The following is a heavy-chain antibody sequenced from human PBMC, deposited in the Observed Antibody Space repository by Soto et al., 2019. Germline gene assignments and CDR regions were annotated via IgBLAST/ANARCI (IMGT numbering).Heavy chain of an antibody. Sequence: QVQLVQSGAEVKKPGASVKASCKASGYTFTSYAMHWVRQAPGQRLEWMGWINAGNGNTKYSQKFQGRVTITRDTSASTAYMELSSLRSEDTAVYYCARVSVYYYYYGMDVWGQGTTVTVSS. CDR1: GYTFTSYA. J-gene: IGHJ6*02. CDR3: ARVSVYYYYYGMDV. CDR2: INAGNGNT. V-gene: IGHV1-3*01.